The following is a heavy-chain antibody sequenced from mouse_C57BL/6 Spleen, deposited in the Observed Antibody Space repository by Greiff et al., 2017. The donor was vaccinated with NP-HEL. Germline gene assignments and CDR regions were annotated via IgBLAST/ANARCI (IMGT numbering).Heavy chain of an antibody. J-gene: IGHJ3*01. CDR3: ARFGYYVGCAY. Sequence: QVQLQQSGPELVKPGASVKISCKASGYAFSSSWLNWVKQRPGKGLEWIGRIYPGDGDTNYNGKFKGKATLTADKSSSTAYMQLSSLTSEDSAVYFCARFGYYVGCAYWGQGTLVTVSA. D-gene: IGHD2-3*01. V-gene: IGHV1-82*01. CDR1: GYAFSSSW. CDR2: IYPGDGDT.